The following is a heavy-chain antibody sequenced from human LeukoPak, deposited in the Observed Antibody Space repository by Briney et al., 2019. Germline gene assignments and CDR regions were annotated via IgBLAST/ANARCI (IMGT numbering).Heavy chain of an antibody. CDR2: IDSGVSST. Sequence: GGSLRLSCAASGFTFSSYWMHWVRQAPGKGLVWVSRIDSGVSSTIYADSVKGRFTISRDNAKNTLYLQMNSPRAEDTAVYYCTRGRYYFDYWGQGTLVTVSS. D-gene: IGHD4-17*01. V-gene: IGHV3-74*01. CDR1: GFTFSSYW. CDR3: TRGRYYFDY. J-gene: IGHJ4*02.